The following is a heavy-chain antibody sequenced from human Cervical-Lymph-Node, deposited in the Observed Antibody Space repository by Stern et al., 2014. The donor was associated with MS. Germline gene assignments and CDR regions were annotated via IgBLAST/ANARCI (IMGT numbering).Heavy chain of an antibody. CDR3: AREGIPGAGGTFDN. CDR2: IIPIFATT. Sequence: VQLVQSGAEVEKPGSSVKVSCNVSGGTFSSYTLNWVRQAPGQGLEWMGGIIPIFATTNYPQRFQGKVTITADGSTSTTYLEVSSLTSEDTAVYYCAREGIPGAGGTFDNWGQGTLVIVSS. D-gene: IGHD1-26*01. V-gene: IGHV1-69*01. CDR1: GGTFSSYT. J-gene: IGHJ4*02.